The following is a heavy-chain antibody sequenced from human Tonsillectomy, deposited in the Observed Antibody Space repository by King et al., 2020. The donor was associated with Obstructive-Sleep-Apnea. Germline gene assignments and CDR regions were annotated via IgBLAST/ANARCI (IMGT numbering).Heavy chain of an antibody. J-gene: IGHJ4*02. CDR2: ISYDGGHK. CDR3: AKDRLTSMGYFDY. Sequence: HVQLVQSGGGVVQPGRSLRLSCAASGFTFSNYGMHWVRQAPGKGLEWVAVISYDGGHKYYEDSVKGRFTISRDNFKNMLYLQMNSLRAEDTAVYFCAKDRLTSMGYFDYWGQGSLVTVSS. V-gene: IGHV3-30*18. D-gene: IGHD5-12*01. CDR1: GFTFSNYG.